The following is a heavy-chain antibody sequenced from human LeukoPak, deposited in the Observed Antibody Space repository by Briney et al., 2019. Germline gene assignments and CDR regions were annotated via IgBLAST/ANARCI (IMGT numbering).Heavy chain of an antibody. J-gene: IGHJ4*02. V-gene: IGHV3-30-3*01. CDR3: ARGTAMVKNYFDY. CDR2: ISYDGSNK. CDR1: GFTFSSYA. Sequence: GGSLRLSCAASGFTFSSYAMHWVRQAPGKGLEWMAVISYDGSNKYYADSVKGRFTISRDNSKNTLYLQMNSLRAEDTAVYYCARGTAMVKNYFDYWGQGTLVTVSS. D-gene: IGHD5-18*01.